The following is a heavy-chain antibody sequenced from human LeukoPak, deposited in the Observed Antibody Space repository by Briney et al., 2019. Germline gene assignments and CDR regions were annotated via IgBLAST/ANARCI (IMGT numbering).Heavy chain of an antibody. CDR2: IYYSGST. CDR3: ARGSVTGTTSTFDY. V-gene: IGHV4-39*01. Sequence: PSETLSLTCTVSGGSISSSSYYWGWIRQPPGKGLEWIGSIYYSGSTYYNPSLKSRVTISVDTSKNQFSLKLSSVTAADTAVYYCARGSVTGTTSTFDYWGQGTLVTVSS. J-gene: IGHJ4*02. D-gene: IGHD1-7*01. CDR1: GGSISSSSYY.